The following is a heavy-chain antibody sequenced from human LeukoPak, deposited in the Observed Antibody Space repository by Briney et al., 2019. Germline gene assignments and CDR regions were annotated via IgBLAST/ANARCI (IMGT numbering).Heavy chain of an antibody. Sequence: GGSLRLSCAASGFTVSRNYMSWVRQAPGKGLEWVSVIYSGGSTYYADSVKGRFTISRDNSKNTLYLQMNSLRAEDTAVYYCARSGSYDSSGYSPFDYWGQGTLVTVSS. CDR2: IYSGGST. CDR1: GFTVSRNY. J-gene: IGHJ4*02. V-gene: IGHV3-53*01. D-gene: IGHD3-22*01. CDR3: ARSGSYDSSGYSPFDY.